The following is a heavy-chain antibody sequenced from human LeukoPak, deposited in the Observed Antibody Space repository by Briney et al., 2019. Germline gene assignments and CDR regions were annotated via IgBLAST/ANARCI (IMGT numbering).Heavy chain of an antibody. CDR3: AKDSYYYGSGSSTDDGIYYYYGMDV. Sequence: PGGSLRLSCAASGFTFSSYGMHWVRQAPGKGLEWVAVIPYDGSNKYYADSVKGRFTISRDNSKNTLYLQMNSLRAEDTAVYYCAKDSYYYGSGSSTDDGIYYYYGMDVWGRGTTVTVSS. CDR1: GFTFSSYG. J-gene: IGHJ6*04. D-gene: IGHD3-10*01. CDR2: IPYDGSNK. V-gene: IGHV3-30*18.